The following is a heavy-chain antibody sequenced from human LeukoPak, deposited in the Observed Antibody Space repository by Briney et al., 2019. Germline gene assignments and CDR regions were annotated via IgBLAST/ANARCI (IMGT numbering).Heavy chain of an antibody. CDR3: SSGYYWTFDY. CDR2: IYYSGST. V-gene: IGHV4-59*01. D-gene: IGHD3-22*01. CDR1: GFTFRSYS. Sequence: KPGGSLRLSCVASGFTFRSYSTSWIRQPPGKGLEGIGYIYYSGSTNYNPSLKSRVTISVDTSKNQFSLKLSSVTAADTAVYYCSSGYYWTFDYWGQGTLVTVSS. J-gene: IGHJ4*02.